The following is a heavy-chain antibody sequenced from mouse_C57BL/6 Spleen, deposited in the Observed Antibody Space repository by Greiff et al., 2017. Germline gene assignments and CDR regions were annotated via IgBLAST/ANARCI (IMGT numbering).Heavy chain of an antibody. CDR2: LWSGGCT. Sequence: VQLQQSGPGLVQPSQSLSITCTVSGFSLPSYGVHWVRQSPGKGLEWLGVLWSGGCTDYNAAFISRLSLSKDNSKSQVFFKMNRLQADDTAIYYCARNEDGYDLFAYWGQGNLVTVSA. V-gene: IGHV2-2*01. CDR1: GFSLPSYG. CDR3: ARNEDGYDLFAY. J-gene: IGHJ3*01. D-gene: IGHD2-2*01.